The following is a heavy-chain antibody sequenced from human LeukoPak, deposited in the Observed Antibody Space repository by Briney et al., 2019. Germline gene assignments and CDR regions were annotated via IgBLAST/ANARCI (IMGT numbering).Heavy chain of an antibody. CDR1: GGSFSGYY. V-gene: IGHV4-34*01. CDR2: INHSGST. CDR3: ARGHIAAAGTIDY. Sequence: SETLSLTCAVYGGSFSGYYWSWIRQPPGKGLEWIGEINHSGSTNYNPSLKSRVTISVDTSKNQFSLKLSSVTAADTAAYYCARGHIAAAGTIDYWGQGTLVTVSS. J-gene: IGHJ4*02. D-gene: IGHD6-13*01.